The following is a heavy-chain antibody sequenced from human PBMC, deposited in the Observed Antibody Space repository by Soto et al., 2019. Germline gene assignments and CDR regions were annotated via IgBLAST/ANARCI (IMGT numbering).Heavy chain of an antibody. Sequence: ASVKVSCKASGYTFTSYGISWVRQAPGQGLEWMGWISAYNGNTNYAQKLQGRVTMTTDTSTSTAYMELRSLRSDDTAVYYCARMTTVTTGEDGPWFDPWGQGTLVTVSS. CDR1: GYTFTSYG. J-gene: IGHJ5*02. CDR2: ISAYNGNT. D-gene: IGHD4-4*01. V-gene: IGHV1-18*01. CDR3: ARMTTVTTGEDGPWFDP.